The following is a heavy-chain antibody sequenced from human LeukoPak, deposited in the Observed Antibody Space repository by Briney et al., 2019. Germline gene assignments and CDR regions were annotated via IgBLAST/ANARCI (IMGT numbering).Heavy chain of an antibody. V-gene: IGHV4-39*01. CDR2: IYHSGST. J-gene: IGHJ4*02. D-gene: IGHD2-15*01. CDR3: ARLSEFDNTHYHYFDC. Sequence: SETLSLTCTVSGGSIASRSSYWDWIRQAPGKGLEWIGTIYHSGSTEYNPSLKSRVAIFVDTSKNQFSLILHSVAAADTAVYYCARLSEFDNTHYHYFDCRGQGALVTVSS. CDR1: GGSIASRSSY.